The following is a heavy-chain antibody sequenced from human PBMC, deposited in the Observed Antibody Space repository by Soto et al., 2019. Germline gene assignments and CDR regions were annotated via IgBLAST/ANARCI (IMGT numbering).Heavy chain of an antibody. J-gene: IGHJ5*01. CDR1: GGSISSYY. V-gene: IGHV4-59*01. CDR3: ARDLGYRLPLQGFDP. CDR2: IYYSGST. D-gene: IGHD2-2*01. Sequence: SETLSLTCTVSGGSISSYYWSWIRQPPGKGLEWIGYIYYSGSTNYNPSLKSRVTISVDTSKNQFSLKLSSVTAADTAVYYCARDLGYRLPLQGFDPWGQGTLVTVSS.